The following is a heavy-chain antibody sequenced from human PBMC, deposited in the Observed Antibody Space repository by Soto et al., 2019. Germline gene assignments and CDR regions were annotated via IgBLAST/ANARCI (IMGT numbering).Heavy chain of an antibody. V-gene: IGHV3-33*01. CDR3: ARDRAPYIVSTSMDV. D-gene: IGHD2-15*01. Sequence: RLSCEASGFTFSSHGMHWVRQAPGKGLEWVAVIWYDGSKKYYTDSAQGRFTISRDNSENTLYLLINSLRADDTAVYYCARDRAPYIVSTSMDVWGQGTTVTVSS. CDR1: GFTFSSHG. CDR2: IWYDGSKK. J-gene: IGHJ6*02.